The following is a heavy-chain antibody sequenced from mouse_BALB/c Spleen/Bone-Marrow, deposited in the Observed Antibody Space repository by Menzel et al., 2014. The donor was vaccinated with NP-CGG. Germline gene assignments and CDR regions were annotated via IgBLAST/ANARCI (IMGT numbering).Heavy chain of an antibody. D-gene: IGHD2-1*01. CDR3: ARGGNYQGNYFGY. CDR1: GYAFTTYN. CDR2: IDPDNGGT. V-gene: IGHV1S135*01. Sequence: SGPELVKPGASVKVSCKASGYAFTTYNMYWVKQSHGKSLEWIGYIDPDNGGTSYNQKFKGKATLTVDKSSSTAYMHLNSLTSEDSAVYYCARGGNYQGNYFGYWGQGTTLTVSS. J-gene: IGHJ2*01.